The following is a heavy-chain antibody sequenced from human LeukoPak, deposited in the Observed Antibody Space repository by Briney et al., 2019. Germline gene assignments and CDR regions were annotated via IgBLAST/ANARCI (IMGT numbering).Heavy chain of an antibody. Sequence: PSETLSLTCAVSGGSISSNNWWGWVRQPPGKGLEWIGYIYYSGSTNYNPSLKSRVTISVDTSKNQFSLKLSSVTAADTAVYYCARVTGYSGYDFDYWGQGTLVTVSS. CDR3: ARVTGYSGYDFDY. D-gene: IGHD5-12*01. V-gene: IGHV4-4*02. CDR1: GGSISSNNW. J-gene: IGHJ4*02. CDR2: IYYSGST.